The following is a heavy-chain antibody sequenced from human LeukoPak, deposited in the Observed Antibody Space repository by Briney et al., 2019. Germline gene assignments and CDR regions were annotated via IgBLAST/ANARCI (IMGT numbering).Heavy chain of an antibody. J-gene: IGHJ4*02. CDR1: GYTFTSYG. CDR2: ISAYNGNT. Sequence: ASVTVSCKASGYTFTSYGISWVRQAPGQGLEWMGWISAYNGNTNYAQKLQGRVTMTTDTSTSTAYMELRSLRSDDTAVYYCARDKDVITFGGVIVLYYFDYWGQGTLVTVSS. V-gene: IGHV1-18*01. CDR3: ARDKDVITFGGVIVLYYFDY. D-gene: IGHD3-16*02.